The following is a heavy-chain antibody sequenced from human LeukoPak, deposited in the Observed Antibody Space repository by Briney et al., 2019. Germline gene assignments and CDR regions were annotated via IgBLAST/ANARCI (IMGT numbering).Heavy chain of an antibody. Sequence: KTSETLSLTCTVSGGSISSSSYYWGWIRQPPGKGLEWLGSIYYSGSTYYNPSLKSRVTISVDTSKNQFSLKLSSVTAADTAVYYCARSHSSGWYACDYWGQGTLVTVSS. J-gene: IGHJ4*02. D-gene: IGHD6-19*01. CDR1: GGSISSSSYY. V-gene: IGHV4-39*01. CDR3: ARSHSSGWYACDY. CDR2: IYYSGST.